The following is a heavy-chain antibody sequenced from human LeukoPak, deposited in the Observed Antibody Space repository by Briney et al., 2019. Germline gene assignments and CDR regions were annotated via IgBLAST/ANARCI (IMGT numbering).Heavy chain of an antibody. D-gene: IGHD2-21*01. V-gene: IGHV1-8*03. J-gene: IGHJ5*02. CDR2: MNPNSGNT. Sequence: GSVKVSCKASVYTFTSYDINWVRQATGQGHEWMGWMNPNSGNTGYAQKFQGRVTITRNTSITTASMELSSLRSEDTAVYYCARGLEVFSGGDPGYWFDPWGQGTLVTVSS. CDR1: VYTFTSYD. CDR3: ARGLEVFSGGDPGYWFDP.